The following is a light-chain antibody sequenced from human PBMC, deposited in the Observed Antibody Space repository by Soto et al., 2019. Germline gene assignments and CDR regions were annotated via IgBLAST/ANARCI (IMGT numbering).Light chain of an antibody. Sequence: QSALTQPASVSGSPGQSITISCAGGGSDIGANNLVSWYQQHPGTVPRLLIFEVTKRPTGISSRFSGSKSGNTASLTISGLRAEDEADYHCSAYTARSTLVFGGGTKVTVL. V-gene: IGLV2-14*02. CDR1: GSDIGANNL. J-gene: IGLJ3*02. CDR2: EVT. CDR3: SAYTARSTLV.